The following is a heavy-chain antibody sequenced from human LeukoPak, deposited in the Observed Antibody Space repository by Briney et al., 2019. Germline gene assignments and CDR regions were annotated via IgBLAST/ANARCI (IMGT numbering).Heavy chain of an antibody. J-gene: IGHJ6*03. Sequence: SETLSLTCTVSGGSISSYYWNWIRQPPGKGLEWIGYIYYSGSTNYNPSLKSRVTISVDTSKNQFSLRLSSVTAADTAVYYCARGSRDGYYYYYYMDVWGKGTTVTISS. CDR3: ARGSRDGYYYYYYMDV. D-gene: IGHD5-24*01. CDR2: IYYSGST. V-gene: IGHV4-59*01. CDR1: GGSISSYY.